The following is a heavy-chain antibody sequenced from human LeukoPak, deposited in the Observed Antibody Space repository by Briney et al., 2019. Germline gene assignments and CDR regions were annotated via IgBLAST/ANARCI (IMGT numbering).Heavy chain of an antibody. V-gene: IGHV1-69*05. CDR3: VAQLVDAPPTFDY. Sequence: ASVKVSCKASGGSFSNFAISWVRQAPGQGFEWFGGIFGTVTYAPNFQGRVSFTTDESTSTAYMELSGLTSEDTAVYYFVAQLVDAPPTFDYWGQGTLVTVSS. CDR1: GGSFSNFA. CDR2: IFGTV. D-gene: IGHD1-1*01. J-gene: IGHJ4*02.